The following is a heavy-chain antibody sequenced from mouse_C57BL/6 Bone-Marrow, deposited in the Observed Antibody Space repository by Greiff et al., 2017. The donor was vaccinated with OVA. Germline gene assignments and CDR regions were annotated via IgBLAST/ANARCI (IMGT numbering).Heavy chain of an antibody. CDR2: IDPANDNT. V-gene: IGHV14-3*01. CDR1: GFNIKNTY. CDR3: ARGNFGSSFYAMDY. D-gene: IGHD1-1*01. Sequence: EVKLMESVAELVRPGASVKLSCTASGFNIKNTYMHWVKQRPEQGLAWIGRIDPANDNTKYAPKFQGKATMTADTSSNTAYLQLSSLSSEDTAVYCCARGNFGSSFYAMDYWGQGTSVTVSS. J-gene: IGHJ4*01.